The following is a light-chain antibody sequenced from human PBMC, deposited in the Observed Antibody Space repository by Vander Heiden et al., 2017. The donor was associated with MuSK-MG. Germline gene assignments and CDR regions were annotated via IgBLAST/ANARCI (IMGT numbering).Light chain of an antibody. Sequence: EIVLTQSPATLSLSPGARATLSCRASQSVSSYLAWYQQKPGQAPRLLIYDASNRATGIPARFSGSGSGTDFTLTISSLEPEDFAVYYCQQRSNWRLITCGKGTRLEIK. CDR1: QSVSSY. J-gene: IGKJ5*01. CDR2: DAS. CDR3: QQRSNWRLIT. V-gene: IGKV3-11*01.